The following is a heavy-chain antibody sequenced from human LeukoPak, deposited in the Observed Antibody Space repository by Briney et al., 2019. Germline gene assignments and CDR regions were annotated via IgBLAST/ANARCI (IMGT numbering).Heavy chain of an antibody. CDR3: ARAGIAAPFDY. D-gene: IGHD6-13*01. CDR1: GCTFTSYC. Sequence: ASVKVSCKESGCTFTSYCMHWVRQAPGQGLEWMGIINPSGGSTSYAQKFQGRVTMTRDTSTSTVYMELSSLRSEDTAVYYCARAGIAAPFDYWGQGTLVTVSS. V-gene: IGHV1-46*01. J-gene: IGHJ4*02. CDR2: INPSGGST.